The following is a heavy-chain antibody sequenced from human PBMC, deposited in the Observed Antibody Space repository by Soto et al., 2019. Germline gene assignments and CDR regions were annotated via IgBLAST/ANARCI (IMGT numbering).Heavy chain of an antibody. J-gene: IGHJ4*02. V-gene: IGHV4-59*02. CDR2: ISDSGST. CDR1: GGAVSNSY. CDR3: ARARLVGLTTWDYFDY. D-gene: IGHD1-1*01. Sequence: SEPLSRPCNVSGGAVSNSYWDWIREPPVKRLEWIGYISDSGSTKYNPSLMSRVTISADMSKNQVSLKVKSVAAADTAIYYCARARLVGLTTWDYFDYWGQGTLVTVSS.